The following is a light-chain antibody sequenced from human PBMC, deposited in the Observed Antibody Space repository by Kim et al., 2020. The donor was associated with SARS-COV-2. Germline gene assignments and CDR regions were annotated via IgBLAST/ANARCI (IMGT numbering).Light chain of an antibody. CDR3: QAWDSNAA. CDR2: QDH. V-gene: IGLV3-1*01. J-gene: IGLJ2*01. Sequence: SYELTQPPSVSVSPGQTASITCSGDDLGNRYVSWYQQRPGQSPVLVIYQDHKRPSGIPERFSGSNSGNTATLTISGTQAMDEAGYYCQAWDSNAAFGGGTQLTVL. CDR1: DLGNRY.